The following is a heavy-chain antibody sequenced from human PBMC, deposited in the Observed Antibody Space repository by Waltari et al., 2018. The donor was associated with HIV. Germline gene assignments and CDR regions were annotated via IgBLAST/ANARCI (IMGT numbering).Heavy chain of an antibody. CDR3: ARDHYYGSSGYYSDY. CDR1: GYNFTNYG. Sequence: QVHLVQSGAELRKPGGSVTVSCKASGYNFTNYGLPWVRQAPGQGLEWMGWISGYNGDTKYAQKVRGRVTMTTDTSTSTAYLEMGSLRFDDTAVYYCARDHYYGSSGYYSDYWGQGTLVTVSS. J-gene: IGHJ4*02. D-gene: IGHD3-22*01. V-gene: IGHV1-18*01. CDR2: ISGYNGDT.